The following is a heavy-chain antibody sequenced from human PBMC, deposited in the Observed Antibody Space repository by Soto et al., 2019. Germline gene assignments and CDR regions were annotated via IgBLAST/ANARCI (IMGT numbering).Heavy chain of an antibody. D-gene: IGHD2-15*01. CDR1: DGSISSYNW. CDR2: VFHSGST. J-gene: IGHJ4*02. V-gene: IGHV4-4*02. Sequence: QVQLQASGPGLVKPSGTLSLTCAVSDGSISSYNWWSWVRQPPGKGLEWIGEVFHSGSTNYNPSLKSRVTISVDKSRNQFSLTLSSVTAADTAVYYCARTFGGSCSNWGQGSLVTVSS. CDR3: ARTFGGSCSN.